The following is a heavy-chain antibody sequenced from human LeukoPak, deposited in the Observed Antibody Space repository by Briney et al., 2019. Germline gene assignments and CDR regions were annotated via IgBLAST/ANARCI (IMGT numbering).Heavy chain of an antibody. D-gene: IGHD6-13*01. CDR1: GGSISSYY. J-gene: IGHJ6*03. Sequence: IPSETLSLTCTVSGGSISSYYWRWIRQPAGKGLEWIGRIYTSGSTNYNPSLKSRVTMSVDTSKNQFSLKLSSVTAADTAVYYCARDGIVKSDTSSWETDYYYYYYMDVWGKGTTVTISS. V-gene: IGHV4-4*07. CDR3: ARDGIVKSDTSSWETDYYYYYYMDV. CDR2: IYTSGST.